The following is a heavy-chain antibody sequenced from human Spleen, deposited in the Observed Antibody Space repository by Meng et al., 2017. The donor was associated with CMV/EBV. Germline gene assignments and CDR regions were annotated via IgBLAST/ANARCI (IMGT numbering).Heavy chain of an antibody. V-gene: IGHV3-30*02. CDR1: GFTFSSYG. J-gene: IGHJ3*02. CDR3: ARDEYGVPAAPDAFDI. CDR2: IRYDGSNK. Sequence: GESLKISCAASGFTFSSYGMHWVRQAPGKGLEWVAFIRYDGSNKYYADSVKGRFTISRDNSKKMLHLQMNSLRAEDTAVYYCARDEYGVPAAPDAFDIWGQGTMVTVSS. D-gene: IGHD2-2*01.